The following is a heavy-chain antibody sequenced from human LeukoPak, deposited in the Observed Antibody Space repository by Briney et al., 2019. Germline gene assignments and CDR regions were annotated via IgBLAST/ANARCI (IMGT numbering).Heavy chain of an antibody. V-gene: IGHV3-21*01. CDR1: GFTFSSYS. D-gene: IGHD5-18*01. CDR3: ARVLGGYSYGYLGYYFDY. CDR2: ISSSSSYI. J-gene: IGHJ4*02. Sequence: GGSLRLSCAASGFTFSSYSMNWVRQAPGKGLEWVSSISSSSSYIYYADSVKGRFTISRDSAKYSLYLQMNSLRAEDTAVYYCARVLGGYSYGYLGYYFDYWGQGTLVTVSS.